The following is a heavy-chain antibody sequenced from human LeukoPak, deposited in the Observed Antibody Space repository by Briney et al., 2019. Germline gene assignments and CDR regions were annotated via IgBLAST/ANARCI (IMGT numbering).Heavy chain of an antibody. CDR1: GYSISSGYY. CDR3: ARTPSPYGDYDFDY. CDR2: IYHSGST. Sequence: SETLSLTCTVSGYSISSGYYWGWIRQPPGKGLEWIGSIYHSGSTYYNPSLKSRVTISVDTSKNQFSLKLSSVTAADTAVYYCARTPSPYGDYDFDYWGQGTLVTVSS. V-gene: IGHV4-38-2*02. J-gene: IGHJ4*02. D-gene: IGHD4-17*01.